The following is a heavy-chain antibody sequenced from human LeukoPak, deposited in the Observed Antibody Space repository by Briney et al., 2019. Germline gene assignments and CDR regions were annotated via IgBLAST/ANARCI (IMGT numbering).Heavy chain of an antibody. V-gene: IGHV3-43*02. Sequence: GGSLRLSCAASGFTFDDYAMHWVRQAPGKGLEWVSLISGDGGSTYYADSVKGRFTISRDNSKNSLYLQMNSLRTEDTALYYCTVGATGSHFDYWGQGTLVTVSS. CDR2: ISGDGGST. CDR1: GFTFDDYA. D-gene: IGHD1-26*01. CDR3: TVGATGSHFDY. J-gene: IGHJ4*02.